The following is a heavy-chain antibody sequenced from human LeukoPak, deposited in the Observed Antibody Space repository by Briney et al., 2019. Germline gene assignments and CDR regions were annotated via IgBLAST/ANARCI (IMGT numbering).Heavy chain of an antibody. CDR2: IYTSGST. J-gene: IGHJ4*02. Sequence: SQTLSLTCTVSGGSISSGSYYWSWIRQPAGKGLEWIGRIYTSGSTNYNPSLKSRVTISVDTSKNQFSLKLSSVTAADTAVYYCARAGPMYSSRQYYFDYWGQGTLVTVSS. D-gene: IGHD6-13*01. CDR1: GGSISSGSYY. V-gene: IGHV4-61*02. CDR3: ARAGPMYSSRQYYFDY.